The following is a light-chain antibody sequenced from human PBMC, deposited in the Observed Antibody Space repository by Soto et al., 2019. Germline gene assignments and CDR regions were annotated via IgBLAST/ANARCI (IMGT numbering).Light chain of an antibody. CDR2: DVS. V-gene: IGLV2-14*01. Sequence: HSALTQPASVSGSPGQSITISCTGTSSDVGGYNGVSWYQQHTGKAPKLMIYDVSNQPSGVSNRFSGSKSGNTASLTISGLKAEDEADYYCSSYTSSSTPYVFGTGTKVTVL. J-gene: IGLJ1*01. CDR1: SSDVGGYNG. CDR3: SSYTSSSTPYV.